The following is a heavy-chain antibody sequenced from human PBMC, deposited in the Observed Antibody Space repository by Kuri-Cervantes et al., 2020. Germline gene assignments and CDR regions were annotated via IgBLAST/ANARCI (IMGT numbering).Heavy chain of an antibody. Sequence: ASVKVSCKASGYTFTGYYMHWVRQAPGQGLEWMGWINPNSGGTNYAQKFQGRVTMTRDTSISTAYMELSRLRSDDTAVYYCARVQQYSGSNTREFDYYYYYMDVWGKGTTVTVSS. J-gene: IGHJ6*03. CDR2: INPNSGGT. D-gene: IGHD1-26*01. CDR1: GYTFTGYY. CDR3: ARVQQYSGSNTREFDYYYYYMDV. V-gene: IGHV1-2*02.